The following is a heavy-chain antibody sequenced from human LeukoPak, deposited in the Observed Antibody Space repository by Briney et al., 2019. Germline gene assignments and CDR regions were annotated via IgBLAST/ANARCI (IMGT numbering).Heavy chain of an antibody. Sequence: PSETLSLTCTVSGYSISSGYYWGWIQQPPGKGLEWIGSIYHSGSTYYNPSLKSRVTISVDTSKNQFSLKLSSVTAADTAVYYCARGSGYYDYVWGSYRFDYWGQGTLVTVSS. CDR1: GYSISSGYY. D-gene: IGHD3-16*02. CDR2: IYHSGST. J-gene: IGHJ4*02. V-gene: IGHV4-38-2*02. CDR3: ARGSGYYDYVWGSYRFDY.